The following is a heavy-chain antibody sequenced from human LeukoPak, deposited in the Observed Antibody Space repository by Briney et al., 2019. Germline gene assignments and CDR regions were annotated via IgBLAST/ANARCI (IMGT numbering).Heavy chain of an antibody. CDR2: ISSNGGST. V-gene: IGHV3-64D*06. Sequence: GGSLRLSCSASGFTFSSYAMHWVRQAPGKGLEYVSAISSNGGSTYYADSVKGRFTISRDNSKNTLYLQMSSLRAEDTAVYYCVKVLRAHCISTSCYDYFDYWGQGTLVTVSS. J-gene: IGHJ4*02. D-gene: IGHD2-2*01. CDR3: VKVLRAHCISTSCYDYFDY. CDR1: GFTFSSYA.